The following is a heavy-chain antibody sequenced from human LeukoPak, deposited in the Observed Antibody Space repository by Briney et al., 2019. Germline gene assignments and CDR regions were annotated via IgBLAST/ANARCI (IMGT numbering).Heavy chain of an antibody. CDR1: GGTFSSYA. CDR2: IIPIPGIA. CDR3: AQTLNYYDSSGYDDY. Sequence: SVKVSCKASGGTFSSYAISWVRQAPGQGLEWMGRIIPIPGIANYAQKFQGRVTITADKSTSTAYMELSSLRSEDTAVYYCAQTLNYYDSSGYDDYWGQGTLVTVSS. V-gene: IGHV1-69*04. J-gene: IGHJ4*02. D-gene: IGHD3-22*01.